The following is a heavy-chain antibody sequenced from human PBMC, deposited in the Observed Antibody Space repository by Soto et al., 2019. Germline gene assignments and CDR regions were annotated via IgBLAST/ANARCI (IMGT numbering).Heavy chain of an antibody. V-gene: IGHV3-33*01. D-gene: IGHD3-10*01. J-gene: IGHJ5*02. CDR1: GFTFSSYG. Sequence: PGGSLRLSCAASGFTFSSYGMHWVRQAPGKGLEWVAVIWYDGSNKYYADSVKGRFTISRDNSKNTLYLQMNSLRAEDTAVYYCARDKSKSITMVRGNPSNWFDPWGQGTLVTVSS. CDR3: ARDKSKSITMVRGNPSNWFDP. CDR2: IWYDGSNK.